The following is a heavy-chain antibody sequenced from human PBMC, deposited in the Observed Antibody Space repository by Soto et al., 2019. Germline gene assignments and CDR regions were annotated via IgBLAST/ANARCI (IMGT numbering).Heavy chain of an antibody. D-gene: IGHD3-22*01. V-gene: IGHV4-39*01. CDR3: AGGPYYYDSSAYYYALGFDI. Sequence: SETLSLTCTVSGDSISSSGYYWAWIRQPPGKGLEWIGNIDYSGSTYYNPSLKSRVAFSVDTSKNQFSLRLSSVTAADTAVYYCAGGPYYYDSSAYYYALGFDIWGQGTLVTV. J-gene: IGHJ3*02. CDR2: IDYSGST. CDR1: GDSISSSGYY.